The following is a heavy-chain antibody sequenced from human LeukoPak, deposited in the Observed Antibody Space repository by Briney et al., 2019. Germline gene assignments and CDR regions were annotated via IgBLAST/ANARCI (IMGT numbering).Heavy chain of an antibody. CDR3: ARGLRYYDFFDY. J-gene: IGHJ4*02. Sequence: GGSLRLSCAASGFTFSSYSMNWVRQAPGKGLEWVSSISSSSSYIYYADSVKGRFTISRGNAKNSLYLQMNSLRAEDTAVYYCARGLRYYDFFDYWGQGTLVTVSS. D-gene: IGHD3-3*01. V-gene: IGHV3-21*01. CDR1: GFTFSSYS. CDR2: ISSSSSYI.